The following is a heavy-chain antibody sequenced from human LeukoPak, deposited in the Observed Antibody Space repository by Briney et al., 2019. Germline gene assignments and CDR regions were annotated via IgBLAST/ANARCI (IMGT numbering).Heavy chain of an antibody. CDR1: GGSISSSSYY. D-gene: IGHD3-10*01. CDR3: ARIPYYYGSGSYYPI. Sequence: PSETLSLTCTVSGGSISSSSYYWGWIRQPPGKGLEWIGSIYYSGSTYYNPSLKSRVTISVDTSKNQFSLKLSSVTAADTAVYYCARIPYYYGSGSYYPIWGQGTLVTVSS. J-gene: IGHJ4*02. CDR2: IYYSGST. V-gene: IGHV4-39*07.